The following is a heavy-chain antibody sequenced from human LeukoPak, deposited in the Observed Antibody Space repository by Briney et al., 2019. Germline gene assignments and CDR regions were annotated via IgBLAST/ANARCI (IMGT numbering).Heavy chain of an antibody. V-gene: IGHV3-23*01. Sequence: GGSLRLSCAASGFTFSSYAMSWVRQAPGKGLEWVSAISGSGGSTYYAASAKGRFTISRDNSKNTLYLQMNSLRAEDTAVYYCAKDPGYYDSIGYYYGWGQGTLVTVSS. D-gene: IGHD3-22*01. CDR2: ISGSGGST. CDR3: AKDPGYYDSIGYYYG. J-gene: IGHJ4*02. CDR1: GFTFSSYA.